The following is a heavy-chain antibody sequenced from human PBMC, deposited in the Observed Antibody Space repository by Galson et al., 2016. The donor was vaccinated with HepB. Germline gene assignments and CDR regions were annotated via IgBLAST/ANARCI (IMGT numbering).Heavy chain of an antibody. CDR2: INHSGRT. CDR1: GASLSGYY. CDR3: ARGHYDSAWGRYRRSEWDY. V-gene: IGHV4-34*01. J-gene: IGHJ4*02. D-gene: IGHD3-16*02. Sequence: ETLSLTCAVSGASLSGYYWSLSRPTPGKGQEWIGEINHSGRTNYNPSLKSRVTISGDTYKNQFSLKMSSVTAADTAVYYCARGHYDSAWGRYRRSEWDYWGQGTLVTVSS.